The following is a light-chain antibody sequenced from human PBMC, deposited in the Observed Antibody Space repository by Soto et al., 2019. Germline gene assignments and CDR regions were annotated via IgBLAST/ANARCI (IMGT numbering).Light chain of an antibody. CDR3: QQYYSYPRRT. CDR2: AAS. Sequence: DIQMTQSPSTLSASVGDRVTITCRASQSISSWLAWYQQKPGKAPKLLIYAASTLQSGVPSRFSGSGSGTDFTLTISCLQSEDFATYYCQQYYSYPRRTFGQGTKVE. CDR1: QSISSW. V-gene: IGKV1-5*01. J-gene: IGKJ1*01.